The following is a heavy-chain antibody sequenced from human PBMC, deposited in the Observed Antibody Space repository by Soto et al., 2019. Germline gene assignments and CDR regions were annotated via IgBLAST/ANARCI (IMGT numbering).Heavy chain of an antibody. V-gene: IGHV3-23*01. D-gene: IGHD3-3*01. CDR3: AKQTREGDTIVGVVISPGKKPMDV. CDR1: GFTFSSYA. Sequence: EVQLLESGGGLVQPGGSLRLSCAASGFTFSSYAMSWVRQAPGKGLEWVSAISGSGGSTYYADSVKGRFTISRDNSKKTLYLQMNSLRAEDTAVYYCAKQTREGDTIVGVVISPGKKPMDVGCQGTTVTVSS. CDR2: ISGSGGST. J-gene: IGHJ6*02.